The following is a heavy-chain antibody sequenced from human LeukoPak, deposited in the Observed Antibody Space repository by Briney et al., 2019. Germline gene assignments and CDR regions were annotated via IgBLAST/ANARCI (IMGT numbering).Heavy chain of an antibody. D-gene: IGHD3-9*01. V-gene: IGHV4-38-2*02. CDR1: GYSISSGYY. CDR3: ARCYDILTGYYRHFDY. CDR2: IYHSGST. J-gene: IGHJ4*02. Sequence: SETLSLTCTVSGYSISSGYYWGWIRQPPGKGLEWIGSIYHSGSTYYNPSLKSRDTISVDTSKNQFSLKLSSVTAADTAVYYCARCYDILTGYYRHFDYWGQGTLVTVSS.